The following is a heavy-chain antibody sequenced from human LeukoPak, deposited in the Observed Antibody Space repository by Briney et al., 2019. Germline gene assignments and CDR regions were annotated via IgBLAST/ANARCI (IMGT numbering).Heavy chain of an antibody. V-gene: IGHV3-11*03. CDR3: ARCGDSSSWYFDP. J-gene: IGHJ5*02. CDR1: GFTFSDYY. D-gene: IGHD6-13*01. Sequence: PGGSLRLSCAAPGFTFSDYYMSWIRQAPGKGLEWVSYISSSSSYTNYADSVKGRFTISRDNAKNSLYLQMNSLRAEDTAVYYCARCGDSSSWYFDPWGQGTLVTVSS. CDR2: ISSSSSYT.